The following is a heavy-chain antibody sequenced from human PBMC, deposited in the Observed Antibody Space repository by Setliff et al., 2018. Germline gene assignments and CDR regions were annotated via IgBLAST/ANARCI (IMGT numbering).Heavy chain of an antibody. CDR2: VSPYNGDT. D-gene: IGHD6-19*01. CDR3: ARSPPNRGSGSGWYGDF. J-gene: IGHJ4*02. Sequence: ASVKVSCKASGYSFTSYGITWVRQAPGQGLEWMGWVSPYNGDTRFQQKFQGRVTVTTDTPTSTGYLELWSLTSDDTAVYYCARSPPNRGSGSGWYGDFWGQGTLVTVSS. V-gene: IGHV1-18*04. CDR1: GYSFTSYG.